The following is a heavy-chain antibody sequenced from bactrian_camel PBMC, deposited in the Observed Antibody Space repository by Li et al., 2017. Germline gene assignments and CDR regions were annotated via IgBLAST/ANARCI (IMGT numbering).Heavy chain of an antibody. J-gene: IGHJ4*01. CDR1: AYTYTRNC. CDR2: IYGTNDMSENL. D-gene: IGHD1*01. Sequence: VQLVESGGGLVQAGGSLRLSCSANAYTYTRNCLGWFRQPPGKEREWVASIYGTNDMSENLYYAESVKGRFTISHDNAKNTVYLQMNGLKPEDTAMYYCAARPNVCTTSTWTYARLFDYWGQGTQVTVS. CDR3: AARPNVCTTSTWTYARLFDY. V-gene: IGHV3-2*01.